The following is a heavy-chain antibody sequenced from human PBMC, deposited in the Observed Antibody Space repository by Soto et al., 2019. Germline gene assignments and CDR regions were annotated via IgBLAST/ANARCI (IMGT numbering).Heavy chain of an antibody. D-gene: IGHD6-13*01. V-gene: IGHV1-69*19. CDR3: ARDRIAGSKYYYGMAV. CDR1: GGTFSSYA. Sequence: QVQLVQSGAEVKKPGSSVRVSCKASGGTFSSYAISWVRQAPGQGLEWMGGISPICGTENYAQKYQGKVTITADESTRTAYMELSSLRSEETAVYYCARDRIAGSKYYYGMAVWGQGTTVTVSS. CDR2: ISPICGTE. J-gene: IGHJ6*02.